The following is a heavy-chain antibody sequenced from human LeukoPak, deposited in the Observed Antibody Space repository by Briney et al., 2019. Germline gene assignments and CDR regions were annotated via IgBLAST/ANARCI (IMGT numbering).Heavy chain of an antibody. CDR2: ISAYNGNT. Sequence: GASVKDSCKASGYTFTSYGISWVRQAPGQGLEWMGWISAYNGNTNYAQKLQGRVTMTTDTSTSTAYMELRSLRSDDTAVYYCARDLLNYYGSGSYPSIYFDYWGQGTLVTVSS. V-gene: IGHV1-18*01. CDR3: ARDLLNYYGSGSYPSIYFDY. D-gene: IGHD3-10*01. CDR1: GYTFTSYG. J-gene: IGHJ4*02.